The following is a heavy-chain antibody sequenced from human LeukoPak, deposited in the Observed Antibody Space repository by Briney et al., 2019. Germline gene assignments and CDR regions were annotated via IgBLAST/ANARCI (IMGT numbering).Heavy chain of an antibody. D-gene: IGHD2-2*02. V-gene: IGHV3-23*01. CDR3: AKDESRYCTTTSCYKWFDP. CDR2: ISGSGGNT. Sequence: GGSLRLSCAASGFTNYAMSWVRQAPGKGLEWVSTISGSGGNTYYADSVKGRFTISRDNSKNTLYLQMNSLRAEDTAVYYCAKDESRYCTTTSCYKWFDPWGQGTLVTVSS. CDR1: GFTNYA. J-gene: IGHJ5*02.